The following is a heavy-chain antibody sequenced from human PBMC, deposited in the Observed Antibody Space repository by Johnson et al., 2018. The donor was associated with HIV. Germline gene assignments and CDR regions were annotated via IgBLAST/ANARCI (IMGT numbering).Heavy chain of an antibody. CDR2: IGTAGDT. Sequence: VKLVESGGGLVQPGRSLRLSCAASGFTFDDYAMHWVRQAPGKGLEWVSGIGTAGDTYYPGSVKGRFTISRENAKNSLYLQMNSLRPEDTAVYYCAREVRAYSSGPDACDLWGQGTMVSVSS. J-gene: IGHJ3*01. D-gene: IGHD6-25*01. CDR3: AREVRAYSSGPDACDL. CDR1: GFTFDDYA. V-gene: IGHV3-13*01.